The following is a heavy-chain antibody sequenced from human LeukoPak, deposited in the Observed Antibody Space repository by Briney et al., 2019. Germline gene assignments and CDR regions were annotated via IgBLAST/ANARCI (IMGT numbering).Heavy chain of an antibody. CDR1: GFTFSSYA. D-gene: IGHD5-12*01. CDR3: KRGYSGLGY. CDR2: ISGSGGST. Sequence: GGSLRLSCASSGFTFSSYAMSWVRQAPGKGLEWVSSISGSGGSTYYAESVQGRFTISRDSSKNTLYLQMNSLRAEDTAVYYCKRGYSGLGYWGQGTLVTVSS. J-gene: IGHJ4*02. V-gene: IGHV3-23*01.